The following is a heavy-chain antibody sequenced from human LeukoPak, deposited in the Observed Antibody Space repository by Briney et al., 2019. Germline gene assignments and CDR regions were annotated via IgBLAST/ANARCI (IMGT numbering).Heavy chain of an antibody. CDR3: ARGGGTIFGVVSLNYYYGMDV. D-gene: IGHD3-3*01. CDR2: INHSGST. Sequence: PSETLSLTCAVYGGSFSGYYWSWIRQPPGKGLEWIGEINHSGSTNYNPPLKSRVTISVDTSKNQFSLKLSSVTAADTAVYYCARGGGTIFGVVSLNYYYGMDVWGQGTTVTVSS. CDR1: GGSFSGYY. J-gene: IGHJ6*02. V-gene: IGHV4-34*01.